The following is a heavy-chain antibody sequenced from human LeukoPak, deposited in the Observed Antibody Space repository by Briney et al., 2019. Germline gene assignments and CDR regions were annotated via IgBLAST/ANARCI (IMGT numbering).Heavy chain of an antibody. CDR2: ISGSGGST. J-gene: IGHJ4*02. CDR3: CTSPSFGSSWYQFNY. V-gene: IGHV3-23*01. Sequence: PGRSLRLSCAASGFTFSSYAMSWVRQAPGKGLEWVSAISGSGGSTYYADSVKGRFTISRDNSKNTLYLQMNSLRAEDTAVYYRCTSPSFGSSWYQFNYWGQGALVIVSS. D-gene: IGHD6-13*01. CDR1: GFTFSSYA.